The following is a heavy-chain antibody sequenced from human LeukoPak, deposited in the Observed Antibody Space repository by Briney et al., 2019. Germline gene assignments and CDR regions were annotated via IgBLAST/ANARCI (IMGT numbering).Heavy chain of an antibody. CDR1: GFTFSSYA. Sequence: PGGSLRLSCAASGFTFSSYAMSWVRQAPGKGLEWVSGITTIGDSTYYADSAKGRFTISRDSSKNTLYLQMNSLRAADTAVYYCAKELGLYFNGMDVWGQGTTVTVSS. CDR3: AKELGLYFNGMDV. V-gene: IGHV3-23*01. J-gene: IGHJ6*02. CDR2: ITTIGDST.